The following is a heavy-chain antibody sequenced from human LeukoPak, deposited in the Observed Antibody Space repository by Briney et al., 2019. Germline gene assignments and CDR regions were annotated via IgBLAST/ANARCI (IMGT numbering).Heavy chain of an antibody. CDR2: ISPYNGNT. V-gene: IGHV1-18*01. J-gene: IGHJ1*01. Sequence: ASVKVSCKTAGYTFTNYGVSWVRQAPGQGLEWMGWISPYNGNTHYAQNLQGRASMTTDTSTSTAYMELRSLRSDDTAVYYCARDSSAWYVGQHWGQGTLVTVSS. CDR3: ARDSSAWYVGQH. CDR1: GYTFTNYG. D-gene: IGHD6-19*01.